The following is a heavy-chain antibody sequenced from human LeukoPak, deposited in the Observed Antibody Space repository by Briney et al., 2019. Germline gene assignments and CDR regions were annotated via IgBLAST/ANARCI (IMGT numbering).Heavy chain of an antibody. Sequence: PSETLSLTCTVSGGSISSGSYYGSWIRQPAGKGLEWIGRIYTSGSTNYNPSLKSRVTISVDTSKNQVSLKLSSVTAADTAVYYCARGPLWYYFDYWGQGTLVTVSS. V-gene: IGHV4-61*02. CDR1: GGSISSGSYY. D-gene: IGHD2-8*02. CDR3: ARGPLWYYFDY. J-gene: IGHJ4*02. CDR2: IYTSGST.